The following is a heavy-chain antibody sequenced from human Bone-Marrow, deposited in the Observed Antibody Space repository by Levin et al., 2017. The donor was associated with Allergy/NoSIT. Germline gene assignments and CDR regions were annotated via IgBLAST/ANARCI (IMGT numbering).Heavy chain of an antibody. CDR1: GFTFSNCW. CDR2: IKEDGSQG. J-gene: IGHJ5*02. D-gene: IGHD6-19*01. CDR3: ARDTTLAGEA. V-gene: IGHV3-7*03. Sequence: PGESLKISCAASGFTFSNCWMIWVRQAPGKGLEWVANIKEDGSQGYYADSVKGRFTISRDNANNSLYLQMNYLGVDDTAVYHCARDTTLAGEAWGQGTLVTVSS.